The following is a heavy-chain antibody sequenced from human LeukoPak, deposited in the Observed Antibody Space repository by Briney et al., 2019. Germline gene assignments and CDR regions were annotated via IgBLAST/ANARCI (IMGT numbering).Heavy chain of an antibody. V-gene: IGHV3-30*02. CDR3: ATGSRTFYASARGY. CDR2: IWHDGSNN. Sequence: PGGSLRLSCAASGFTFSSYGMHWVRQAPGKGLEWVASIWHDGSNNDYADSVKGRFTISRDNSKNTLYLQMNSLRAEDTAVYYCATGSRTFYASARGYWGQGALLTVSS. J-gene: IGHJ4*02. D-gene: IGHD5/OR15-5a*01. CDR1: GFTFSSYG.